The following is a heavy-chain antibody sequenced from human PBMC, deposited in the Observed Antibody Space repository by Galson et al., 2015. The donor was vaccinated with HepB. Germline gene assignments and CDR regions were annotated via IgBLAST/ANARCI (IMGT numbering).Heavy chain of an antibody. V-gene: IGHV3-30*02. CDR1: GFTFSSYG. CDR2: IRYHGSNK. D-gene: IGHD6-13*01. Sequence: SLRLSCAASGFTFSSYGMHWVRQAPGKGLEWVAFIRYHGSNKYYADSVKGRFTISRDNSKNTLYLQMNSLRAEDTAVYYCALQQLALDYWGQGTLVTVSS. J-gene: IGHJ4*02. CDR3: ALQQLALDY.